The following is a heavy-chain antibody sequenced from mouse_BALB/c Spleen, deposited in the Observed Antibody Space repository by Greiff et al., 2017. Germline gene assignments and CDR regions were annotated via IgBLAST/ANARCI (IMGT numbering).Heavy chain of an antibody. J-gene: IGHJ3*01. CDR1: GFSLTSYG. V-gene: IGHV2-9*02. D-gene: IGHD2-1*01. Sequence: VKLVESGPGLVAPSQSLSITCTVSGFSLTSYGVHWVRQPPGKGLEWLGVIWAGGSTNYNSALMSRLSISKDNSKSQVFLKMNSLQTDDTAMYYCARGGGNYAALGYWGQGTLVTVSA. CDR2: IWAGGST. CDR3: ARGGGNYAALGY.